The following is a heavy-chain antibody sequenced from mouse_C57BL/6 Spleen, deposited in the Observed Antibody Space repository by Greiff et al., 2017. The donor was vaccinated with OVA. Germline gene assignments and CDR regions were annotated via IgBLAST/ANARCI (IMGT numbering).Heavy chain of an antibody. V-gene: IGHV5-9-1*02. CDR3: TRGRGPLYYYAMDY. J-gene: IGHJ4*01. D-gene: IGHD3-3*01. CDR2: ISSGGDYI. Sequence: EVQLVESGEGLVKPGGSLKLSCAASGFTFSSYAMSWVRQTPEKRLEWVAYISSGGDYIYYADTVKGRFTISRDNARNTLYLQMSSLKSEDTAMYYCTRGRGPLYYYAMDYWGQGTSVTVSS. CDR1: GFTFSSYA.